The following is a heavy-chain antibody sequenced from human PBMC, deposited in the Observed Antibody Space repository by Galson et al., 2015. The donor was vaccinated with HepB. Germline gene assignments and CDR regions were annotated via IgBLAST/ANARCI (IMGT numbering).Heavy chain of an antibody. V-gene: IGHV1-2*06. D-gene: IGHD3-10*01. CDR1: GYTFTGYY. CDR3: ARVKDEVRGVIRSYYFDY. J-gene: IGHJ4*02. CDR2: INPNSGGT. Sequence: SVKVSCKASGYTFTGYYMHWVRQAPGQGLEWMGRINPNSGGTNYAQEFQGRVTMTRDTSISTAYMELSRLRSDDTAVYYCARVKDEVRGVIRSYYFDYWGQGTLVTVSS.